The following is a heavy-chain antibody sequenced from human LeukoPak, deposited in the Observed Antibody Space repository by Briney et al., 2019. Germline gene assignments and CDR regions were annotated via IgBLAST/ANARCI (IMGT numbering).Heavy chain of an antibody. V-gene: IGHV3-30*04. Sequence: GRSLRLSCAASGFTFSSYAMHWVRQAPGKGLEWVAVISYDGSNKYYADSVKGRFTISRDNSKNTLYLQMNSLRAEDTAVYYCAGMRDPWFGALPIDYWGQGTLVTVSS. CDR3: AGMRDPWFGALPIDY. D-gene: IGHD3-10*01. J-gene: IGHJ4*02. CDR1: GFTFSSYA. CDR2: ISYDGSNK.